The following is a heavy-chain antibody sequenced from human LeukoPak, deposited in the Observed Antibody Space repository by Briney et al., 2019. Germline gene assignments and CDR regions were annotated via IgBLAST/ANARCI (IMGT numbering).Heavy chain of an antibody. V-gene: IGHV3-9*01. D-gene: IGHD2-15*01. Sequence: GRSLRLSCAASGFTFDDYAMHWVRQAPGKGLEWVSGISWNSGSIGYADSVKGRFTISRDNAKNSLYLQMNSLRAEDTALYYCAKDIGWELPPYYFDYWGQGTLVTVSS. CDR1: GFTFDDYA. CDR2: ISWNSGSI. J-gene: IGHJ4*02. CDR3: AKDIGWELPPYYFDY.